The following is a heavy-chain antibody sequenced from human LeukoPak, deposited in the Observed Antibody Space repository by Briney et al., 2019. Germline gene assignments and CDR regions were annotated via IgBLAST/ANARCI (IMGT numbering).Heavy chain of an antibody. V-gene: IGHV4-31*03. D-gene: IGHD3-16*02. CDR2: IYYSGST. Sequence: SQTLSLTCTVSGGSISSGGYYWSWIRQHPGKGLEWIGYIYYSGSTYYNPSLKSRVTISVDTSKNQFSLKLSSVTAADTAVYYCARSNDYVWGSYLYYYYMDVWGKGTTVTVSS. CDR1: GGSISSGGYY. CDR3: ARSNDYVWGSYLYYYYMDV. J-gene: IGHJ6*03.